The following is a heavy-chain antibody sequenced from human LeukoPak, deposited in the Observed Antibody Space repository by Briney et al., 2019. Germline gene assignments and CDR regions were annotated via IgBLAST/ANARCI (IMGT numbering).Heavy chain of an antibody. CDR1: GFTFSSYA. D-gene: IGHD5-12*01. Sequence: GGSLRLSCAASGFTFSSYAMSWVRQAPGKGLEWVSAISGSGGSTYYADSVKGRLTISRDNSKNTLYLQMNSLRAEDTAVYYCAKDRVATITFFFDYWGQGTLVTVSS. CDR3: AKDRVATITFFFDY. V-gene: IGHV3-23*01. J-gene: IGHJ4*02. CDR2: ISGSGGST.